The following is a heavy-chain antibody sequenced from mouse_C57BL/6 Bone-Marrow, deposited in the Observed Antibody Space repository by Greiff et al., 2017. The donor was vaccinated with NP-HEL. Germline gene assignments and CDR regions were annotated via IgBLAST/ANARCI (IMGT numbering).Heavy chain of an antibody. CDR3: ARHIAYYYGSSFPYYFDY. Sequence: EVKLMESGGGLVKPGGSLKLSCAASGFTFSSYTMSWVRQTPEKRLEWVATISGGGGNTYYPDSVKGRFTISRDNAKNTLYLQMSSLRSEDTAVYYCARHIAYYYGSSFPYYFDYWGQGTTLTVSS. D-gene: IGHD1-1*01. V-gene: IGHV5-9*04. CDR2: ISGGGGNT. CDR1: GFTFSSYT. J-gene: IGHJ2*01.